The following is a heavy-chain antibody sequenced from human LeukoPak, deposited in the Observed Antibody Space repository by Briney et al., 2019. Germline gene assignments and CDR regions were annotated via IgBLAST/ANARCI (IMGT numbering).Heavy chain of an antibody. Sequence: PSETLSLTCTVSGGSISGYYWSWIRQPPGKGLEWIGEINHSGSTNYNPSLKSRVTISVDTSKNQFSLKLSSVTAADTAVYYCARSIVGASYFDYWGQGTLVTVSS. CDR1: GGSISGYY. CDR2: INHSGST. CDR3: ARSIVGASYFDY. V-gene: IGHV4-34*01. D-gene: IGHD1-26*01. J-gene: IGHJ4*02.